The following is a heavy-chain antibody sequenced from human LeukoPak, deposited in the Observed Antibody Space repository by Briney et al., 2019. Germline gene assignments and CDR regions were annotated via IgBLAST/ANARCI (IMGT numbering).Heavy chain of an antibody. CDR3: ARHGPLYEYFYYNMDV. CDR1: GDSISSYY. J-gene: IGHJ6*02. CDR2: IYCSGSI. Sequence: SETLSLTCTVSGDSISSYYWSWIRQPPGKGLEWIGYIYCSGSIGYNPSLKSRVTISVDTSKNQFSLKVSSVTAADTAVYYCARHGPLYEYFYYNMDVWGQGTTVTVSS. D-gene: IGHD5/OR15-5a*01. V-gene: IGHV4-59*08.